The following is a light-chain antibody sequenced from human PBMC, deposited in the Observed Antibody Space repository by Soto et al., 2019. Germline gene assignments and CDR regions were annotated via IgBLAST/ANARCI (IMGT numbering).Light chain of an antibody. CDR3: QQTYSSPPS. J-gene: IGKJ4*01. CDR1: QTISDY. V-gene: IGKV1-39*01. Sequence: DIQMTQSPSSLSASVGDRVTITCRASQTISDYLNWYQQKSGKAPKVLIYAPSSLQSGGPSRFSGSGSGTDITLTINSLQAEDFATYYCQQTYSSPPSFGGGTKVEIK. CDR2: APS.